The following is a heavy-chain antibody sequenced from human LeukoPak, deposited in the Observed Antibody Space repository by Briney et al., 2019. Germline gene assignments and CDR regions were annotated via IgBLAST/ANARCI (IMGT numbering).Heavy chain of an antibody. CDR2: INPNSGGT. D-gene: IGHD3-22*01. CDR3: ARVKYYDSSGYYSPHDAFDI. V-gene: IGHV1-2*02. Sequence: ASVKVSCKASGYTFTGYYMHWVRQAPGQGLEWMGWINPNSGGTNYAQKFQGRVTMTRDTSISTAYMELSRLRSDDTAVYYCARVKYYDSSGYYSPHDAFDIWGQGTMVTVSS. CDR1: GYTFTGYY. J-gene: IGHJ3*02.